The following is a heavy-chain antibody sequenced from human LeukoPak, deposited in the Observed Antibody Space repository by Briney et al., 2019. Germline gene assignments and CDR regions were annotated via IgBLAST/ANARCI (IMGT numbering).Heavy chain of an antibody. J-gene: IGHJ6*02. CDR2: VSSDGSST. Sequence: SGGSLRLSCAASGFTFSDHWMHWVRQAPGKGLVWVSRVSSDGSSTSYADSVKGRFTISRDNAKNTLYLQMNSLRAEDTAVFDCARSSGRWTYSNFLENYYGMDVWGQGTTVTVSS. CDR1: GFTFSDHW. D-gene: IGHD4-11*01. V-gene: IGHV3-74*01. CDR3: ARSSGRWTYSNFLENYYGMDV.